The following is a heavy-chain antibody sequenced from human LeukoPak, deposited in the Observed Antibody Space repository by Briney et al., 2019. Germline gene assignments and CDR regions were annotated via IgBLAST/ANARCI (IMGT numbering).Heavy chain of an antibody. J-gene: IGHJ4*02. CDR1: GFTFSSYG. V-gene: IGHV3-33*01. Sequence: GGSLRLSCAASGFTFSSYGMHWVRQAPGKGLEWVAVIWYDGSNKYYADSVKGRFTISRDNSKNTLYLQMNSLRAEDTAVYYCARENAWFGELLYDYWGQGTLVTVS. CDR2: IWYDGSNK. CDR3: ARENAWFGELLYDY. D-gene: IGHD3-10*01.